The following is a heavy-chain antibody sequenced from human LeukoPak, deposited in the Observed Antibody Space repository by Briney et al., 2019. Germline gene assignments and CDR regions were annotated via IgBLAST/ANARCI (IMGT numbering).Heavy chain of an antibody. D-gene: IGHD6-19*01. CDR2: IKQDGSEK. Sequence: GGSLRLSCAASGLTFSSYWMSWVRQAPGKGLEWVANIKQDGSEKYYVDSVKGRFTISRDNAKNSLYLQMSSLRAEDTAVYYCAPSYSSGWYSDFAFDIWGQGTMVTVSS. J-gene: IGHJ3*02. V-gene: IGHV3-7*01. CDR3: APSYSSGWYSDFAFDI. CDR1: GLTFSSYW.